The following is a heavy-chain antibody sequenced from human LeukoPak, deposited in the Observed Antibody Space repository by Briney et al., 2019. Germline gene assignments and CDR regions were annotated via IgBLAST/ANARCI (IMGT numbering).Heavy chain of an antibody. CDR1: GYTFTGYY. CDR3: ARQNCSSTSCVLGDFDY. CDR2: INPNSGGT. Sequence: GASVRASCQASGYTFTGYYMHWVRQAPGQGLEWMGWINPNSGGTNYVQRFQGRDTMTRDTSISTAYMELSRLRSDDTAVYYCARQNCSSTSCVLGDFDYWGQGTLVTVSS. V-gene: IGHV1-2*02. D-gene: IGHD2-2*01. J-gene: IGHJ4*02.